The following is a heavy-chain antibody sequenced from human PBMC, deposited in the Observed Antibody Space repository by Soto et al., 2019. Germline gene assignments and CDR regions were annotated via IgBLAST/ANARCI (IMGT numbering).Heavy chain of an antibody. Sequence: QVQLVQSGAEVKKPGSSVKVSCKASGGTFSSYAISWVRQAPGQGLECMGGIIPIFGTANYAQKFQGRVTITADESTSTAYMELSSLRSEDTAVYYCARVSPHDYGDEDAFFDYWGQGTLVTVSS. D-gene: IGHD4-17*01. CDR1: GGTFSSYA. CDR2: IIPIFGTA. V-gene: IGHV1-69*12. J-gene: IGHJ4*02. CDR3: ARVSPHDYGDEDAFFDY.